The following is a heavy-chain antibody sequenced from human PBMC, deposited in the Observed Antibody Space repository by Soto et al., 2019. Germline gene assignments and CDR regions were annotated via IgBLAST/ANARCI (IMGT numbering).Heavy chain of an antibody. CDR2: IYWDDDK. Sequence: QITLKESGPTLVEPTQTLTLTCTFSGFSLSTSGVGVGWIHQPPGKALEWLAVIYWDDDKRYSPSLKSRLTITKDTSKNQVVLTMTNMDPVDTATYHCAHEIYSYGPDYWGQGTLVTVSS. CDR3: AHEIYSYGPDY. J-gene: IGHJ4*02. V-gene: IGHV2-5*02. CDR1: GFSLSTSGVG. D-gene: IGHD5-18*01.